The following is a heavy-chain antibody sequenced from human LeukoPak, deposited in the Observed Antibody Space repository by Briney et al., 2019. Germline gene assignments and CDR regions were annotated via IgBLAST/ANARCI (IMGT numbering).Heavy chain of an antibody. Sequence: SETLSLTCTVSGGSISSGGYYWSWIRQPPGKGLEWIGEINHSGSTNYNPSLKSRVTISVDTSKNQFSLKLSSVTAADTAVYYCARVGHYYDSSGYYFSNAFDIWGQGTMVTISS. CDR1: GGSISSGGYY. J-gene: IGHJ3*02. CDR3: ARVGHYYDSSGYYFSNAFDI. D-gene: IGHD3-22*01. V-gene: IGHV4-61*08. CDR2: INHSGST.